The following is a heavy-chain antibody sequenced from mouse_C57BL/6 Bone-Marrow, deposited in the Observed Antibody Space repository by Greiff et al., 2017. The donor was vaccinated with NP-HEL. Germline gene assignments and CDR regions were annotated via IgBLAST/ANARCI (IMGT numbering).Heavy chain of an antibody. CDR2: ISDGGSYT. CDR3: ASDGGVRDWYFDV. Sequence: EVKVVESGGGLVKPGGSLKLSCAASGFTFSSYAMSWVRQTPEKRLEWVATISDGGSYTYYPDNVKGRFTISRDNAKNNLYLQMSHLKSEDTAMYYCASDGGVRDWYFDVWGTGTTVTVSS. V-gene: IGHV5-4*03. D-gene: IGHD2-3*01. J-gene: IGHJ1*03. CDR1: GFTFSSYA.